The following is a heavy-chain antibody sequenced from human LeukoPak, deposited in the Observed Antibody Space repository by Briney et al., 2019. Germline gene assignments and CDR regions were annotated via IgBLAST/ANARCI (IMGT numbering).Heavy chain of an antibody. V-gene: IGHV4-39*01. Sequence: SETLSLTCTVSGASISSSTYYWGWIRQPPGKGLEWVGSIYYSGSSYSNPSLKRRVTISVDTSKNQFSLKLSSVTAADTAVYYCAIKDYGDYEAFDFWGQGTLVTVSS. D-gene: IGHD4-17*01. CDR3: AIKDYGDYEAFDF. J-gene: IGHJ4*02. CDR2: IYYSGSS. CDR1: GASISSSTYY.